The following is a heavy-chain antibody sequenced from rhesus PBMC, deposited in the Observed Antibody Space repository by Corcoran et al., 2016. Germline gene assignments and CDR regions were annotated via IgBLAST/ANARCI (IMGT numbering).Heavy chain of an antibody. CDR2: IYGSSGST. V-gene: IGHV4-147*01. D-gene: IGHD5-12*01. CDR1: GGSISSTY. Sequence: QVQLQESGPGLVQPSETLSLTCAVSGGSISSTYWSWIRQPPGKGLEWIGRIYGSSGSTSYNPSLTSRVTISTDTSKNQFSLKLSSVTAADTAVYYCAKGYSYSLGFDYWGQGVLVTVSS. CDR3: AKGYSYSLGFDY. J-gene: IGHJ4*01.